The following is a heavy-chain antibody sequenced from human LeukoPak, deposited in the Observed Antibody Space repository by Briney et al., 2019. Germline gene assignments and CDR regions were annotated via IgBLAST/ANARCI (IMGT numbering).Heavy chain of an antibody. V-gene: IGHV1-2*02. D-gene: IGHD3-22*01. J-gene: IGHJ5*02. Sequence: ASVKVSCKASGYTFTGYYMHWVRQAPGQRLEWMGWINPNSGGTDYSQKFQGRVTMNRDTSISTAYMELSRLRSDDTAFYYCARDYDSSGSPHGWFDPWGQGTLVTVSS. CDR3: ARDYDSSGSPHGWFDP. CDR1: GYTFTGYY. CDR2: INPNSGGT.